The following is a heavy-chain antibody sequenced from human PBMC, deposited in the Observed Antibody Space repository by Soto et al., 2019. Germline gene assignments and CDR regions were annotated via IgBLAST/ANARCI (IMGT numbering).Heavy chain of an antibody. J-gene: IGHJ4*02. Sequence: QVQLQESGPGLVKPSQTLSLTCTVSGASIGSGTYYWHWIRQHPGKGLEWIEWLSHSGGTYYNPSLRSRMTISVATSKDQFSLRLTSVTAADTAVYYCARGTRPDTRFGESIFDFWGQGTLVTVSS. CDR3: ARGTRPDTRFGESIFDF. D-gene: IGHD3-10*01. V-gene: IGHV4-31*03. CDR2: LSHSGGT. CDR1: GASIGSGTYY.